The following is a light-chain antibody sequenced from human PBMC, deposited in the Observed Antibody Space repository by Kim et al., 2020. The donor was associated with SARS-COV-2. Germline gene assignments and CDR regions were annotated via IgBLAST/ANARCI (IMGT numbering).Light chain of an antibody. CDR3: HQYIRSPYS. V-gene: IGKV3-20*01. CDR1: QRISSNY. CDR2: DAS. Sequence: EILLTQSPGTLSLSPGERATLSCRANQRISSNYLAWYQHKPGQSPRLLIHDASNRATGIPDRFSGSGSGTDFTLTISRLEPGDFAVYYCHQYIRSPYSFGQGTKLEI. J-gene: IGKJ2*03.